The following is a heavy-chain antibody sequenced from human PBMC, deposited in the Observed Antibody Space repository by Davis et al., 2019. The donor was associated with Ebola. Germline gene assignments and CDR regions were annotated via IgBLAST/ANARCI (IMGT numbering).Heavy chain of an antibody. J-gene: IGHJ4*02. Sequence: PGGSLRLSCAASGFTFSSYSMNWVRQAPGKGLEWVSYISSSSSTIYYADSVKGRLTSSRDNAKNSLYLQMNSLRDEDTAVYYCARLVEMATIANGWFDYWGQGTLVTVSS. D-gene: IGHD5-24*01. CDR1: GFTFSSYS. V-gene: IGHV3-48*02. CDR3: ARLVEMATIANGWFDY. CDR2: ISSSSSTI.